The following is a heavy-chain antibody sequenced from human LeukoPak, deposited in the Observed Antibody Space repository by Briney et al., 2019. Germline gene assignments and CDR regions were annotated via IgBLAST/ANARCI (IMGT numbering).Heavy chain of an antibody. D-gene: IGHD2-8*01. CDR1: GGTFSSYA. V-gene: IGHV1-69*04. CDR3: ARETNGVTSDAFDI. CDR2: IIPILGIA. J-gene: IGHJ3*02. Sequence: SVKVSCKASGGTFSSYAISWVRQAPGQGLEWMGRIIPILGIANYAQKFQGRVTITADKSTSTAYMELSSLRSEDTAVYYCARETNGVTSDAFDIWGQGTMVTVSS.